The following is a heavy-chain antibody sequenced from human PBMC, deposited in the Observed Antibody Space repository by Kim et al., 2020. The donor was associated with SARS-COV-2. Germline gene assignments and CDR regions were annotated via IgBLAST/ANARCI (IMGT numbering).Heavy chain of an antibody. V-gene: IGHV3-23*01. CDR3: AKESGRWELLTDY. Sequence: YYADSVKGRFTSSRDNSKNTLYLQMNSLRAEDTAVYYCAKESGRWELLTDYWGQGTLVTVSS. D-gene: IGHD1-26*01. J-gene: IGHJ4*02.